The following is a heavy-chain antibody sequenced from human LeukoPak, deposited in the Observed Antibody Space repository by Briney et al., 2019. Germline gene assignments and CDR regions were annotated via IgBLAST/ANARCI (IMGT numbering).Heavy chain of an antibody. CDR3: AKDRANAWTSDY. CDR2: ISGNGVSI. D-gene: IGHD3/OR15-3a*01. J-gene: IGHJ4*02. V-gene: IGHV3-23*01. CDR1: GFTFSSYA. Sequence: GGSLRLSCAASGFTFSSYAMSWVRQAPGKGLEWVSVISGNGVSILHADSVKGRFTISRDNSKNTLYLQMNSLRPEDTAVYYCAKDRANAWTSDYWGQGTLVTVSS.